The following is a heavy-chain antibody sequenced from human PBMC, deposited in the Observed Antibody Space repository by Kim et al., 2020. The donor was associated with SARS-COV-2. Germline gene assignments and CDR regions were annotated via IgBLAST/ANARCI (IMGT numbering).Heavy chain of an antibody. D-gene: IGHD3-22*01. CDR2: FDPEDGET. J-gene: IGHJ5*02. CDR3: ATSSPFFYDRAKYNWFDP. CDR1: GYTLTEFS. Sequence: ASVKVSCKVSGYTLTEFSMHWVRQAPGKGLEWMGGFDPEDGETIYAQKFQGRVTMTEDTSTDTAYMELSSLRSEDTAVYYCATSSPFFYDRAKYNWFDPWGQGTLVTVSS. V-gene: IGHV1-24*01.